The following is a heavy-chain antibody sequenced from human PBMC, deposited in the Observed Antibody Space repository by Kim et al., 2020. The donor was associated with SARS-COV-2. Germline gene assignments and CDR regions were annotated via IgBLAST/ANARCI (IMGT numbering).Heavy chain of an antibody. V-gene: IGHV3-30*01. CDR3: ASPLDSSGYYYYEFDY. J-gene: IGHJ4*02. Sequence: SVKGRFTISRDNSKNTLYLQMNSLRAEDTAVYYCASPLDSSGYYYYEFDYWGQGTLVTVSS. D-gene: IGHD3-22*01.